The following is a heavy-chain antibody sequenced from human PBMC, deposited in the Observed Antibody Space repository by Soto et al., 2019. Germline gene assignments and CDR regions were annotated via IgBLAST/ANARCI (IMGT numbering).Heavy chain of an antibody. CDR3: ARVRDWFDP. CDR1: GGSFSGFD. J-gene: IGHJ5*02. Sequence: SETLSLTCAVSGGSFSGFDWNWIRQPPGKGLEWIGEVDHSGYTTYNPSLKGRVTISLDTAKNQFSLRLTSVTAADTAVYYCARVRDWFDPWGQGTLVTVSS. CDR2: VDHSGYT. V-gene: IGHV4-34*01.